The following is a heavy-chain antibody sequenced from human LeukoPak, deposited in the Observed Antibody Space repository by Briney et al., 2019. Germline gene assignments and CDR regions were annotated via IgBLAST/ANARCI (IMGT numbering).Heavy chain of an antibody. D-gene: IGHD3-22*01. J-gene: IGHJ6*03. V-gene: IGHV3-21*01. Sequence: GRSLRLSCAASGFTFSSYSMNWVRQAPGKGLEWVSSISSSSSDIYYADSVKGRFTISRDNAKNSLYLQMNSLGAEDTAVYYCASQYYYDSSGFYYYYMDVWGKGTTVTVSS. CDR2: ISSSSSDI. CDR1: GFTFSSYS. CDR3: ASQYYYDSSGFYYYYMDV.